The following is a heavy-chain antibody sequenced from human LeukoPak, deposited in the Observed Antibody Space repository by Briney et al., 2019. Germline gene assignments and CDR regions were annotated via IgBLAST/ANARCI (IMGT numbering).Heavy chain of an antibody. Sequence: GGSLRLSCAVSGFTFSSYWMNWVRQAPGKGLDWVSAISGSGGSTDYANSVKGRCTISRDNSKNVLYLQMNSLRAEDTAIYYCAKMVTGHNYFDPWGQGTLVTVSS. CDR2: ISGSGGST. V-gene: IGHV3-23*01. J-gene: IGHJ5*02. D-gene: IGHD1-20*01. CDR3: AKMVTGHNYFDP. CDR1: GFTFSSYW.